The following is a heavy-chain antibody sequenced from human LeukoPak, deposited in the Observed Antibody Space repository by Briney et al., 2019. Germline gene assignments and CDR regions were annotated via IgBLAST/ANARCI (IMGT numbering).Heavy chain of an antibody. V-gene: IGHV3-74*03. CDR3: ARESISVLTHFFY. Sequence: GGSLRLTCADAGCTFSNYWLNWVRQAPGKGLVWVSRINGDGSSTTYADSVKGRFTISRENAKNTLYLQVNSLRAEDTAVYYCARESISVLTHFFYWGQGTLVTVSS. CDR1: GCTFSNYW. CDR2: INGDGSST. J-gene: IGHJ4*02. D-gene: IGHD5/OR15-5a*01.